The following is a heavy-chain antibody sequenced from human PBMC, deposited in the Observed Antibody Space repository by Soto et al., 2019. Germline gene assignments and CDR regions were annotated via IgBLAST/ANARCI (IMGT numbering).Heavy chain of an antibody. CDR3: ARERYSYGPYYFDY. V-gene: IGHV3-11*01. Sequence: LRLSCAASGFTFSDYYMSWIRQAPGKGLEWVSSITSSGSTTYYTDSVKGRFTISRDNAKNSLYLQMNSLRAEDTAVYYCARERYSYGPYYFDYWGQGTLVTVSS. CDR2: ITSSGSTT. D-gene: IGHD5-18*01. CDR1: GFTFSDYY. J-gene: IGHJ4*02.